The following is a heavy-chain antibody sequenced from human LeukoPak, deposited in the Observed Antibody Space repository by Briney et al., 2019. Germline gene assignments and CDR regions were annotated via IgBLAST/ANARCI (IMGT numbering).Heavy chain of an antibody. Sequence: GGSLRLSCAASGFTFNSYAMSWVRQAPGKGREGVSIISGSGGRTYYADSVKGRFTISRDNSKTPLYLQMTSLRAEDTAVYYCAKDKPLKMPVAMGGMDVWGQGTTVTVSS. CDR3: AKDKPLKMPVAMGGMDV. CDR2: ISGSGGRT. J-gene: IGHJ6*02. D-gene: IGHD4-23*01. V-gene: IGHV3-23*01. CDR1: GFTFNSYA.